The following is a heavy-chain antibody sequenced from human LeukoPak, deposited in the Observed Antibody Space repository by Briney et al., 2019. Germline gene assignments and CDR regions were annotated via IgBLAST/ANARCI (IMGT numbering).Heavy chain of an antibody. CDR3: AKAEQLASALDY. CDR2: ISWNSGSI. CDR1: GFTFDDYA. Sequence: GRSLRLSCAASGFTFDDYAMHWVRQAPGKGLEWVSGISWNSGSIGYADSVKGRFTISRDNAKNSLYLQMNSLRAEDTALYYCAKAEQLASALDYWGQGTLVTVSS. V-gene: IGHV3-9*01. J-gene: IGHJ4*02. D-gene: IGHD6-13*01.